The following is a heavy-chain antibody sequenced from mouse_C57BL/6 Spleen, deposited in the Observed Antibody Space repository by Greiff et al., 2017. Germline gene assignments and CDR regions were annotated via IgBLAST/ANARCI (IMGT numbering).Heavy chain of an antibody. Sequence: QVQLQQPGAELVRPGSSVKLSCKASGYTFTSYWMDWVKQRPGQGLEWIGNIYPSDSETHYNQKFKDKATLTVDKSSSTAYMQLSSLTSDDSAVYYCARSVDYFDYWGQGTTLTVSS. V-gene: IGHV1-61*01. CDR2: IYPSDSET. J-gene: IGHJ2*01. D-gene: IGHD1-1*01. CDR1: GYTFTSYW. CDR3: ARSVDYFDY.